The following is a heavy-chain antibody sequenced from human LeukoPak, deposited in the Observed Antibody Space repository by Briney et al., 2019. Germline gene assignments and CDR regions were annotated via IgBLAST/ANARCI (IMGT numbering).Heavy chain of an antibody. J-gene: IGHJ4*02. CDR3: ARDSKGYNPGGIDY. CDR1: GGSISSSSYY. Sequence: SETLSLTCTVSGGSISSSSYYWGWIRQPPGKGLEWIESIYYSGSTYYNPSLKSRVTISVDTSKSQFSLTLSSVTAADTAVYYCARDSKGYNPGGIDYWGQGTLVTVSS. D-gene: IGHD5-24*01. V-gene: IGHV4-39*07. CDR2: IYYSGST.